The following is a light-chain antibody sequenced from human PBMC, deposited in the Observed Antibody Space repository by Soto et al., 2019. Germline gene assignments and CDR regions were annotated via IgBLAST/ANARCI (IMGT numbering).Light chain of an antibody. CDR1: QSVSSTF. J-gene: IGKJ1*01. Sequence: EIVLTQSPGTLSLSPGERATLSCRASQSVSSTFLAWYQQKPGQAPRLLIYGASSRAAGIPDRFSGRGSGTDFTLTISRLEPEDFVVYYCQQYGNSPPWTFGQGTKVEIK. CDR2: GAS. V-gene: IGKV3-20*01. CDR3: QQYGNSPPWT.